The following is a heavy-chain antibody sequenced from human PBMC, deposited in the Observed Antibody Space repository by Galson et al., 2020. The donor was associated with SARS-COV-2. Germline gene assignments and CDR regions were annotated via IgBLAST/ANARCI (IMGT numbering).Heavy chain of an antibody. V-gene: IGHV3-21*01. J-gene: IGHJ1*01. D-gene: IGHD3-16*01. Sequence: GESLKLSCAASGFTFSSYSMHWVRQAPGQRLEWVSSISSRSSYTYYADSLKGRSTIPRANAKNSPYLQMNVLRAEDTAVYDCATTGYGKVLGYFKQWCGGALLTVSS. CDR2: ISSRSSYT. CDR3: ATTGYGKVLGYFKQ. CDR1: GFTFSSYS.